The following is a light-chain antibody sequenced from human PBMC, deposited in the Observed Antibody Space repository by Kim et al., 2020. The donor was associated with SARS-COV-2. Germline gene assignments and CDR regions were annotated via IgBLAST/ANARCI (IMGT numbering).Light chain of an antibody. J-gene: IGKJ5*01. CDR1: QSISSN. Sequence: EIVMTQSPATLSVSPGERATLSCRASQSISSNLAWYQQKPGQAPRLLIYDASTRATGIPARFSGSGSGTEFTLPISSLQSEDFAVYYCQQYNNWPPAITFGQGTRLEIK. CDR2: DAS. CDR3: QQYNNWPPAIT. V-gene: IGKV3-15*01.